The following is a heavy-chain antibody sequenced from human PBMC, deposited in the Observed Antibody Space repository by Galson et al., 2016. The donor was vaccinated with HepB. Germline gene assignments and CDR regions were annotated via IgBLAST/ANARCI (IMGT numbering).Heavy chain of an antibody. CDR2: VQSKLDGGTT. CDR3: TTVGGANENYDFWSGYFHYFDY. D-gene: IGHD3-3*01. V-gene: IGHV3-15*01. J-gene: IGHJ4*02. Sequence: SLRLSCAASGFSVSGKYMSWARQAPGKGLEWVGRVQSKLDGGTTDYAAPVKGRFTISRDDSKNTLYLQMNSLKTEDTAVYYCTTVGGANENYDFWSGYFHYFDYWGQGTLVTVSS. CDR1: GFSVSGKY.